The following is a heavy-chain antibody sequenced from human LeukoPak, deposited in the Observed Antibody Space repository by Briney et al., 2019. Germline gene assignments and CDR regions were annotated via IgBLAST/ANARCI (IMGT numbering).Heavy chain of an antibody. CDR2: ITASGSTT. V-gene: IGHV3-48*03. Sequence: GGSLRLSCAASGFTFSSYEMNWVRQAPGKGLEWVSYITASGSTTYYAESLKDRFSISRDNANKSLFLQMTSLRPEDTALYYCAREADIGAYDIWGQGTMVTV. CDR1: GFTFSSYE. CDR3: AREADIGAYDI. D-gene: IGHD5-12*01. J-gene: IGHJ3*02.